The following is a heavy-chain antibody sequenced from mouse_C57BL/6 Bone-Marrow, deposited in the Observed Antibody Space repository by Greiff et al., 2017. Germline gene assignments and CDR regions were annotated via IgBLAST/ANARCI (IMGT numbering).Heavy chain of an antibody. CDR1: GYAFTNYL. V-gene: IGHV1-54*01. CDR3: ATYYYGSSGYFDV. Sequence: LQESGAELVRPGTSVKVSRKASGYAFTNYLIEWVQQRPGQGLEWIGVINPGSGGTNYNEKFKGKATLTADKSSSTAYMQLSSLTSEDSAVYFCATYYYGSSGYFDVWGTGTTVTVSS. J-gene: IGHJ1*03. D-gene: IGHD1-1*01. CDR2: INPGSGGT.